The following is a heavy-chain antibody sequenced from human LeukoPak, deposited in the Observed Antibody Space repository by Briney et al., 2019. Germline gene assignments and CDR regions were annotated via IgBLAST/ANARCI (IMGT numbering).Heavy chain of an antibody. CDR3: ASDLPQITFGAWFDP. D-gene: IGHD3-16*01. Sequence: GASVKVSCKASGYTFPSYPISWVRRAPGQGLEWMGWISVYNGNTNYAQNLQGRVTMTTDTSTSTAYMELRSLRSDDTAVYYCASDLPQITFGAWFDPWGQGTLVTVSS. CDR2: ISVYNGNT. V-gene: IGHV1-18*01. CDR1: GYTFPSYP. J-gene: IGHJ5*02.